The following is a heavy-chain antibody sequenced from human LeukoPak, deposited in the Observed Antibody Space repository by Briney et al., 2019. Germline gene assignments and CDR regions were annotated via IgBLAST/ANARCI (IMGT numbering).Heavy chain of an antibody. J-gene: IGHJ6*03. Sequence: SETLSLTCAVFGGSINSYYWSWIRQPPGKGLEWIGYIYYSGNTNYNPSFKSRVTISVDTSKSQFSLRLSSVTAADTAVYYCARGRGPDYDYYYMDVWGKGTTVTVSS. V-gene: IGHV4-59*01. CDR2: IYYSGNT. CDR3: ARGRGPDYDYYYMDV. CDR1: GGSINSYY.